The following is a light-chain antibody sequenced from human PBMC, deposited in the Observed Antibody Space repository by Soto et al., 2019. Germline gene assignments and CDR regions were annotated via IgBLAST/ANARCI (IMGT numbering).Light chain of an antibody. J-gene: IGKJ2*01. CDR2: GVS. CDR3: QSYNDWPFA. V-gene: IGKV3-15*01. Sequence: EIVLTQSPATLSVSPGERVTLSCRASESLSYFLAWYQHKPGQSPRLLIYGVSTWVAGVPSRFSGGGSATDFTLTISSLQSEDFAVYYCQSYNDWPFAFGQGTKLEI. CDR1: ESLSYF.